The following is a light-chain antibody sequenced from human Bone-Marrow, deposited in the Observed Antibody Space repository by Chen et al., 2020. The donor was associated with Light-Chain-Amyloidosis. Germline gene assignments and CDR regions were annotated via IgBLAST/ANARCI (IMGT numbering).Light chain of an antibody. CDR1: SSNIGAGYD. J-gene: IGLJ2*01. CDR3: QSYDSSLSGVV. Sequence: QSVLTQPPSVSGAPGQRVTISCTGSSSNIGAGYDVHWYQQLPGTAPKLLIYGNSNRSSGVPARFSGSKSGTSASLAIAGLQAEDEADYYCQSYDSSLSGVVFGGGTKLTVL. CDR2: GNS. V-gene: IGLV1-40*01.